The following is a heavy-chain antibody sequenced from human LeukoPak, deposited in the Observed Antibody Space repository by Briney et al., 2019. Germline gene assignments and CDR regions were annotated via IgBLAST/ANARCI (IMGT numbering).Heavy chain of an antibody. CDR1: GGSISSYY. CDR2: IYYRGST. V-gene: IGHV4-59*01. CDR3: ARERGAAAGTDYFDY. J-gene: IGHJ4*02. Sequence: PSETLSLTCTVSGGSISSYYWSWIRQPPGKGLEWIGYIYYRGSTNYNPSLKSRVTISVDTSKNQFSLKLSSVTAADTAVYYCARERGAAAGTDYFDYWGQGTLVTVSS. D-gene: IGHD6-13*01.